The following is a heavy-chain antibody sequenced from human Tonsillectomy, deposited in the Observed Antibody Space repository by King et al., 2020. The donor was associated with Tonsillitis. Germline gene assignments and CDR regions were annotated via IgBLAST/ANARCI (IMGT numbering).Heavy chain of an antibody. J-gene: IGHJ6*02. V-gene: IGHV1-18*04. Sequence: VQLVESGAEVKKPGASVKVSCKASGYTFTSYGLSWVRQAPGQGLEWMGWISVYSGNTNYAQKFQGRVTVTTDTSTSTAYMELRSLRSDDTAVYFCARDREFPADYYNGMDVWGQGTTVTVSS. CDR3: ARDREFPADYYNGMDV. CDR1: GYTFTSYG. D-gene: IGHD2/OR15-2a*01. CDR2: ISVYSGNT.